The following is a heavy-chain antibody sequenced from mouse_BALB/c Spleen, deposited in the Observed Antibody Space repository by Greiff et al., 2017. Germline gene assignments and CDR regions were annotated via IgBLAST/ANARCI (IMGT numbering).Heavy chain of an antibody. J-gene: IGHJ4*01. V-gene: IGHV3-2*02. Sequence: DVQLQESGPGLVKPSQSLSLTCTVTGYSITSDYAWYWIRQFPGNKLEWMGYISYSGSTSYNPSLKSRISITRDTSKTQFFLQLNSVTTEDTATYYGAREGGGDDDGTGGYAMDYWGQGTSVTVSA. CDR3: AREGGGDDDGTGGYAMDY. CDR2: ISYSGST. D-gene: IGHD2-4*01. CDR1: GYSITSDYA.